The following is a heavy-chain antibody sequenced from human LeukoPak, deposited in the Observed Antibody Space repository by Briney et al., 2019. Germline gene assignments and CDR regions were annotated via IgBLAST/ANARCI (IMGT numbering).Heavy chain of an antibody. D-gene: IGHD4-17*01. CDR2: INPSGGST. J-gene: IGHJ3*02. CDR3: ARDHPIAHGDPDAFDI. Sequence: ASVKVSCKASGYTFTSYYMHWVRQAPGQGLEWMGIINPSGGSTSYAQKFQGRVTMTRDTSTSTVYMELSSLRSEDTAVYYCARDHPIAHGDPDAFDIWGQGTMVTVSS. V-gene: IGHV1-46*01. CDR1: GYTFTSYY.